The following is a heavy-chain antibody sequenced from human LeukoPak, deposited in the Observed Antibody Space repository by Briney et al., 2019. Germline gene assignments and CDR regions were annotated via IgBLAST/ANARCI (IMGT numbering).Heavy chain of an antibody. Sequence: SETLSLTCTVSGGSNSSSSYYWGWIRQPPGKGLEWIGSIYYSGSTYYNPSLKSRDTISVDTSKNQFSLKLSSVTAADTVVYYCARDRLQLQSWGQGTLVTVSS. CDR3: ARDRLQLQS. D-gene: IGHD1-1*01. CDR1: GGSNSSSSYY. V-gene: IGHV4-39*07. CDR2: IYYSGST. J-gene: IGHJ5*02.